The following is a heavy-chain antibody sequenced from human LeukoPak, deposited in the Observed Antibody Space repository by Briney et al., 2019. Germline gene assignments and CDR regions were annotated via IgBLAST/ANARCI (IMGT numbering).Heavy chain of an antibody. CDR1: GGTFSSYA. D-gene: IGHD3-10*01. J-gene: IGHJ3*02. V-gene: IGHV1-69*05. CDR2: LISVFGIA. CDR3: ARDLSTYYYGSRSSDAFDI. Sequence: GFSVKVSCKASGGTFSSYAISWVGQAPGQGLEWMGGLISVFGIANYAQKFQGRVKITTNETTSTAYLGLSRLRSEDTAVYYCARDLSTYYYGSRSSDAFDIWGQGTMVTVSS.